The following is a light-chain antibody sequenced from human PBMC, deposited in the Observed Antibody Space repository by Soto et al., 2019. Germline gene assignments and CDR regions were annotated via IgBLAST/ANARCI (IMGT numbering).Light chain of an antibody. V-gene: IGKV3-11*01. CDR1: QSINTF. J-gene: IGKJ4*01. Sequence: EVLLTQSPATLSVSPGESVTLSCRASQSINTFLAWYQQKPGQAPRLLIYDASSRAAGVPARFSGRWSGTDFTLTINSLEPEDFSVYHCQQRSIWPLTFGGGTRVE. CDR2: DAS. CDR3: QQRSIWPLT.